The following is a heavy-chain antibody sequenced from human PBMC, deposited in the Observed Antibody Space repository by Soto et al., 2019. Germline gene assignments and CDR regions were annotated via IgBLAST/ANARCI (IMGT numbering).Heavy chain of an antibody. D-gene: IGHD5-12*01. J-gene: IGHJ5*02. CDR3: ARVSDSWLQHRKVWFDP. CDR2: IYHSGST. CDR1: GYSISSGYY. V-gene: IGHV4-38-2*01. Sequence: SETLSLTCAVSGYSISSGYYWGWIRQPPGKGLEWIGSIYHSGSTYYNPSLKSRVTISVDTSKNQFSLKLSSVTAADTAVYYCARVSDSWLQHRKVWFDPWGQGTLVTVSS.